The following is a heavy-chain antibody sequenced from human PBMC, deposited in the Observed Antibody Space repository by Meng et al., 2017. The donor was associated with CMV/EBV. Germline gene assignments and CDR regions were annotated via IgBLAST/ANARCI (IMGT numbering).Heavy chain of an antibody. CDR2: INHSGST. CDR3: ARGITTLGWFDP. D-gene: IGHD3-10*02. J-gene: IGHJ5*02. V-gene: IGHV4-34*01. CDR1: GGSFSGYY. Sequence: SETLSLTCAVYGGSFSGYYWSWIRQPPGKGLEWIGEINHSGSTNYNPSLKSRVTISVDASKNQFSLKLSSVTAADTAVYYCARGITTLGWFDPWGQRTLVTVSS.